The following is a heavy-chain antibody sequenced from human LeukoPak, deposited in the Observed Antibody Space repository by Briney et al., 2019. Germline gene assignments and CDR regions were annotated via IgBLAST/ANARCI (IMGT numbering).Heavy chain of an antibody. Sequence: GGTLSLTCAASGCTVTSSNMHTVLRPPRRGGVWVAVICYDGSNTYYTHSVKGRFTISRDNSKNTLYLKLTGLRDEDTAVYYCARDRFGPYFGSSGWYSGGGLDYWGQGTLVTVSS. CDR1: GCTVTSSN. D-gene: IGHD6-19*01. V-gene: IGHV3-33*01. CDR3: ARDRFGPYFGSSGWYSGGGLDY. J-gene: IGHJ4*02. CDR2: ICYDGSNT.